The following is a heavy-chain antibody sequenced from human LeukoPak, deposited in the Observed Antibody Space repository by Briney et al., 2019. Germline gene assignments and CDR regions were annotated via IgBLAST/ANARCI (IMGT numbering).Heavy chain of an antibody. CDR2: ISYDGSSK. J-gene: IGHJ4*02. Sequence: PGGSLRLSCAASGFTFSNYGMHWVRQAPGKGLEWVAVISYDGSSKYYAESVKGRFTISRDDSKNTLYLQMNRLRADDTAVYYCARDYGVSVYYQPGRNWGQGTLVTVSS. CDR1: GFTFSNYG. V-gene: IGHV3-30*03. D-gene: IGHD3-22*01. CDR3: ARDYGVSVYYQPGRN.